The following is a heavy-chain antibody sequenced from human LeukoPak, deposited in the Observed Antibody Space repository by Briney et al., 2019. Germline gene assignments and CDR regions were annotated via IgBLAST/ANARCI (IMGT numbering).Heavy chain of an antibody. CDR3: ARAEDSAVQFDY. CDR2: IYSGGST. D-gene: IGHD6-13*01. J-gene: IGHJ4*02. V-gene: IGHV3-66*02. CDR1: GFTVSSNY. Sequence: PGGSLRLSCAASGFTVSSNYMSWVRQARGKGLEWVSVIYSGGSTYYADSVEGRLTISRDNSKNTLYLQMNSLRAEDTAVYYCARAEDSAVQFDYWGQGTLVTVSS.